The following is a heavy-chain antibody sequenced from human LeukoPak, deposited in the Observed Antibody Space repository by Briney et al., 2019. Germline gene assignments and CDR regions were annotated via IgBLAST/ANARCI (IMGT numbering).Heavy chain of an antibody. CDR1: GYTFTGYY. CDR2: LNPNSGGT. V-gene: IGHV1-2*02. Sequence: ASVKVSCKASGYTFTGYYIHWVRQAPGQGLEWMGWLNPNSGGTDYAQKFQGRVTMTTDTSTSTAYMELRSLRSDDTAVYYCARGLSGSYFFDYWGQGTLVTVSS. J-gene: IGHJ4*02. D-gene: IGHD1-26*01. CDR3: ARGLSGSYFFDY.